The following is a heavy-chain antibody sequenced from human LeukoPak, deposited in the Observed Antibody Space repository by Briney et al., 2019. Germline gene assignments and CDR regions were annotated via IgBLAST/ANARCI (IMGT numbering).Heavy chain of an antibody. D-gene: IGHD4-17*01. CDR2: IKPDGRET. V-gene: IGHV3-7*01. CDR3: ARHLYGDYATFDY. Sequence: GGSLRLSCAASGFTFSTYWMNWVRQAPGKGLEWVANIKPDGRETYYVDSVKGRFTISRDNAKSSLYLQMNSLRAEDTAVYYCARHLYGDYATFDYWGHGTLVTVSS. CDR1: GFTFSTYW. J-gene: IGHJ4*01.